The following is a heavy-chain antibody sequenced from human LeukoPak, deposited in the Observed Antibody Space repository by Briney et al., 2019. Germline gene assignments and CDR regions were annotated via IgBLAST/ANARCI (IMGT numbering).Heavy chain of an antibody. CDR2: SYHSGST. Sequence: SETLSLTCAVSGGSISSSNWWSWVRQPPGKGLEWIGESYHSGSTNYNPSLKSRVTISVDKSKNQFSLKLSSVTAADTAVYYCARKLGKLITMVRGVADAFDIWGQGTMVTVSS. D-gene: IGHD3-10*01. J-gene: IGHJ3*02. CDR1: GGSISSSNW. V-gene: IGHV4-4*02. CDR3: ARKLGKLITMVRGVADAFDI.